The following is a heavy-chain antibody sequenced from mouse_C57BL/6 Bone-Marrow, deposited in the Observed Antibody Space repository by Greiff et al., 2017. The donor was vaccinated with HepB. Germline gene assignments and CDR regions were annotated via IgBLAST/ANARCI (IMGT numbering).Heavy chain of an antibody. CDR1: GYTFTSYG. Sequence: QVQLKESGAELARPGASVKLSCKASGYTFTSYGISWVKQRTGQGLEWIGEIYPRSGNTYYNEKFKGKATLTADKSSSTAYMELRSLTSEDAAVYFCARPGGSWFAYWGQGTLVTVSA. CDR3: ARPGGSWFAY. J-gene: IGHJ3*01. V-gene: IGHV1-81*01. CDR2: IYPRSGNT.